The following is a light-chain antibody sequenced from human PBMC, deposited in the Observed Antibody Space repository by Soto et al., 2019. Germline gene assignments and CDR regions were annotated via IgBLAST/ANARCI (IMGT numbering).Light chain of an antibody. CDR3: SSLTRSDTWV. J-gene: IGLJ3*02. CDR1: SSDVGSYNR. Sequence: QSALTQPASVSGSPGLSITISCTGGSSDVGSYNRVSWYRQHPGKAPQLMIYEVSNRTSGVSNRFSGSKSGNTASLTISGLQAEDEADYFCSSLTRSDTWVIGGGTKLTVL. CDR2: EVS. V-gene: IGLV2-14*02.